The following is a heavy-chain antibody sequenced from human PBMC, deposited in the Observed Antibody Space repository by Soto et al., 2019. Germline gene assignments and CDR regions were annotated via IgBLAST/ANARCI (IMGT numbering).Heavy chain of an antibody. Sequence: SETLSRTCTVSGGSISSSSYYWGWIRQPPGKGLEWIGSIYYSGSTYYNPSLKSRVTISVDTSKNQFSLKLSSVTAADTAVYYCEAGPTEYSSSGGPDYYYYGMDVWGQGTTVTVSS. V-gene: IGHV4-39*01. CDR2: IYYSGST. CDR1: GGSISSSSYY. D-gene: IGHD6-6*01. CDR3: EAGPTEYSSSGGPDYYYYGMDV. J-gene: IGHJ6*02.